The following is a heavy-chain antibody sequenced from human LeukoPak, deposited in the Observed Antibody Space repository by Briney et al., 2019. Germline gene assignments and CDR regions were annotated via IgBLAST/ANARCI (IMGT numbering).Heavy chain of an antibody. CDR3: TRYNNDHFDY. V-gene: IGHV3-33*01. CDR2: IAYDGSRA. J-gene: IGHJ4*02. D-gene: IGHD1-14*01. CDR1: GFTFSSSG. Sequence: SGGSLRLSCAASGFTFSSSGMHWVRQTPGKGLEWVAVIAYDGSRAFYADSVKGRFTISRDNSKNTMSVQMDDLRAEDTAVYYCTRYNNDHFDYWGQGTLVTVSS.